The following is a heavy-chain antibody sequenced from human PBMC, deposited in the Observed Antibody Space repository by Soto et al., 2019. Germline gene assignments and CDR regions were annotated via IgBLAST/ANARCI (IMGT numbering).Heavy chain of an antibody. Sequence: PSETLSLTCTASSGSGRSVNCHWSWIRQPPGKGLGWIGHVYRRGATNYNPSLNRRATISLDTSKNQLTLTLISATAADTATYYCARQENPLGRYGGDFDSWGQGTQVTVSS. CDR1: SGSGRSVNCH. CDR3: ARQENPLGRYGGDFDS. D-gene: IGHD5-18*01. CDR2: VYRRGAT. J-gene: IGHJ4*02. V-gene: IGHV4-61*01.